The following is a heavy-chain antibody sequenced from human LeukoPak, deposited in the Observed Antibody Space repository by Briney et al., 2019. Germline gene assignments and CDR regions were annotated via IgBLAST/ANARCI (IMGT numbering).Heavy chain of an antibody. CDR1: GGTFSSYA. D-gene: IGHD2-2*01. CDR3: ASRYCSSTSCYAATYDAFDI. CDR2: IIPIFGTA. V-gene: IGHV1-69*13. J-gene: IGHJ3*02. Sequence: SVNVSCKASGGTFSSYAISWVRQAPGQGLEWMGGIIPIFGTANYAQKFQGRVTITADESTSTAYMELSSLRSEDKAVYYCASRYCSSTSCYAATYDAFDIWGQGTMVTVSS.